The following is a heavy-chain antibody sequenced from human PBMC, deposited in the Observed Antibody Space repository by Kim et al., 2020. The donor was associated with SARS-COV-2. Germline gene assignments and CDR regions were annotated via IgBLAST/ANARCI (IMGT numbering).Heavy chain of an antibody. J-gene: IGHJ5*02. Sequence: SETLSLTCTVSGGSISSSSYYWGWIRQPPGKGLEWIGSIYYSGSTYYNPSLKSRVTISVDTSKNQFSLKLSSVTAADTAVYYCARHIKRVGDRKAHSSSYWFDPWGQGTLVTVSS. D-gene: IGHD6-13*01. CDR3: ARHIKRVGDRKAHSSSYWFDP. CDR1: GGSISSSSYY. V-gene: IGHV4-39*01. CDR2: IYYSGST.